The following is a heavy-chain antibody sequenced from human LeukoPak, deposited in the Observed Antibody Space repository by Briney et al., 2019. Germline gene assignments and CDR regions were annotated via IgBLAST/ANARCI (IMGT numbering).Heavy chain of an antibody. D-gene: IGHD3-22*01. Sequence: PGGSLRLSCAASGFTFSNAYMNWVRQAPGKGLEWVANIKQDGSEKYYVDSVKGRFTISRDNAKNSLYLQMNSLRAEDTAVYYCARDLIEYYYDSSGYLHYFDYWGQGTLATVSS. CDR2: IKQDGSEK. J-gene: IGHJ4*02. CDR3: ARDLIEYYYDSSGYLHYFDY. CDR1: GFTFSNAY. V-gene: IGHV3-7*03.